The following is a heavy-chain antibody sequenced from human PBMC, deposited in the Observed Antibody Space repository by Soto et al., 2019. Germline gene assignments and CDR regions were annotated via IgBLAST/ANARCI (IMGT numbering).Heavy chain of an antibody. CDR1: GGTFSSYT. D-gene: IGHD2-21*01. J-gene: IGHJ3*01. CDR2: IIPILGIA. V-gene: IGHV1-69*02. Sequence: QVQLVQSGAEVKKPGSSVQVSCKASGGTFSSYTIRWVRPAPGQGLEWMGRIIPILGIANYAQKFQGRGKITADKSTSTAKMEMSSMRSEDTAVYYCTTRGDWESLDAFDLLGKETMDTGSS. CDR3: TTRGDWESLDAFDL.